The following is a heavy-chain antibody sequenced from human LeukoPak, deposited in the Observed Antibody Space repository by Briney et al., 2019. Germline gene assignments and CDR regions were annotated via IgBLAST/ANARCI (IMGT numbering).Heavy chain of an antibody. CDR2: ISGSGGST. V-gene: IGHV3-23*01. D-gene: IGHD3-22*01. CDR3: AKDALSQYDSTGSFDY. Sequence: GGSLRLSCAASGFTFSSYAMSWVRQAPGKGLEWVSAISGSGGSTYYADSVKGRFTISRDNSKNTVYLQMNSLRAEDTAVYYCAKDALSQYDSTGSFDYWGQGILVTVSS. J-gene: IGHJ4*02. CDR1: GFTFSSYA.